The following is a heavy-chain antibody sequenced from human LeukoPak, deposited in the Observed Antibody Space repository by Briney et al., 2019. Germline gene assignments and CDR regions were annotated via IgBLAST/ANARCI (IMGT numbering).Heavy chain of an antibody. J-gene: IGHJ3*02. CDR1: GFTFDDSA. D-gene: IGHD6-6*01. CDR2: ISGDGGYI. V-gene: IGHV3-43*02. Sequence: GGSLRLSCAASGFTFDDSAMHWVRQAPGKGLEWVSLISGDGGYIYYADSVKGRFAISRDNSKNSLYLQMNSLRIEDTALYYCGKDISRAARLLPNDAFDIWGQGTMVTVSS. CDR3: GKDISRAARLLPNDAFDI.